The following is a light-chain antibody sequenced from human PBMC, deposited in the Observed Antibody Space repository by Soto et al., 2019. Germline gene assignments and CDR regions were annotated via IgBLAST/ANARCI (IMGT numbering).Light chain of an antibody. CDR2: DVS. CDR1: SSDVGNYNY. V-gene: IGLV2-14*01. J-gene: IGLJ2*01. Sequence: QSALTQPASVSGSTGESITISCTGTSSDVGNYNYVSWYQQHPGKAPKLMIYDVSNRPSGVSNRFSGSKSGNTASLTISGLQAEDEADYYCSSYTSSSPYVVFGGGTKLTVL. CDR3: SSYTSSSPYVV.